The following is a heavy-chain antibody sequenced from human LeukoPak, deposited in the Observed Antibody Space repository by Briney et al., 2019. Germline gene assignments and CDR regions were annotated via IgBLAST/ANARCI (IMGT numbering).Heavy chain of an antibody. CDR1: GYTFTSYG. CDR3: ANGHYYDSNAYPLGIDY. V-gene: IGHV1-18*01. Sequence: ASVKVSCKASGYTFTSYGISWVRQAPGQGLEWMGWISAYNGNTNYAQKLQGRVTMTTDTSTSTAYMELRSLRSDDTAVYYCANGHYYDSNAYPLGIDYWGQGTLVTVSS. J-gene: IGHJ4*02. D-gene: IGHD3-22*01. CDR2: ISAYNGNT.